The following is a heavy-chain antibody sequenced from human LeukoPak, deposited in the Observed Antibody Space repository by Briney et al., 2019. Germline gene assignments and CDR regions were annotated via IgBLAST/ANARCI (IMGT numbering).Heavy chain of an antibody. CDR3: AITPGVVVAAATGY. Sequence: GSLRLSCAASGFTFSSYAMHWVRQAPGKGLEWVAVISYDGSNKYYADSVKGRFTISRDNSKNTLYLQMNSLRAEDTAVYYCAITPGVVVAAATGYWGQGTLVTVSS. V-gene: IGHV3-30-3*01. D-gene: IGHD2-15*01. J-gene: IGHJ4*02. CDR2: ISYDGSNK. CDR1: GFTFSSYA.